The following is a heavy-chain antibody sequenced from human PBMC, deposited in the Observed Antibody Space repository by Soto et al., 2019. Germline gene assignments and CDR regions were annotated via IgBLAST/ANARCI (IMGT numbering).Heavy chain of an antibody. Sequence: EVQLVESGGGLVQPGGSLRLSCAAAGFTFSTYDMHRVRQVTGKRLEWVSAIGTGGDTYYPDSLKGRFTVSRDNAKSSLYLQMNSLRADDTAVYYCARDRLDGYFDLWGRGTLVTVSS. CDR3: ARDRLDGYFDL. J-gene: IGHJ2*01. CDR2: IGTGGDT. D-gene: IGHD6-25*01. CDR1: GFTFSTYD. V-gene: IGHV3-13*04.